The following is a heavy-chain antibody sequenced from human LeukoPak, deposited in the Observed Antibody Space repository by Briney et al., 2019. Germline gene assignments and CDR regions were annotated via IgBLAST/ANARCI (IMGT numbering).Heavy chain of an antibody. Sequence: GGSLRLSCAASGFTVSSNYMSWVRQAPGKGLEWVSVIYSGGSTYYADSVKGRFTISRDNSKNTLYPQMNSLRAEDTAVYYCARDGLAGMFDYWGQGTLVTVSS. J-gene: IGHJ4*02. CDR1: GFTVSSNY. CDR2: IYSGGST. CDR3: ARDGLAGMFDY. D-gene: IGHD6-19*01. V-gene: IGHV3-66*01.